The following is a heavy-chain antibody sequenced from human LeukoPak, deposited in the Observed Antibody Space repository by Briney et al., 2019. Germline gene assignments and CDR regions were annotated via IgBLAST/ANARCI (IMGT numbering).Heavy chain of an antibody. Sequence: GGSLRLSCAVSGIIFSDYWMSWVRQAPGKGLEWVANIKHDSSEKYYVDSVKGRFTISRDNAKNSLYLQMNSPRAEDTAVYYCVNDLARRGGYWGQGTLVTVSA. CDR1: GIIFSDYW. CDR2: IKHDSSEK. J-gene: IGHJ4*02. V-gene: IGHV3-7*01. D-gene: IGHD3-16*01. CDR3: VNDLARRGGY.